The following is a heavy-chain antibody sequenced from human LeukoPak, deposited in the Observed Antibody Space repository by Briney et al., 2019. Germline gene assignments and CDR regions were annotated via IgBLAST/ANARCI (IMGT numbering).Heavy chain of an antibody. CDR1: GFIFSTYG. J-gene: IGHJ3*02. Sequence: SGGSLRLSCAASGFIFSTYGMHWVRQAPGKGLEWVALIRYDGSNKYYADSVKGRFTISRDNSKNTLYLQMNSLRAEDTAVYYCAKGPEGYYASRNASDIWGQGTMVTVSS. V-gene: IGHV3-30*02. CDR3: AKGPEGYYASRNASDI. D-gene: IGHD3-22*01. CDR2: IRYDGSNK.